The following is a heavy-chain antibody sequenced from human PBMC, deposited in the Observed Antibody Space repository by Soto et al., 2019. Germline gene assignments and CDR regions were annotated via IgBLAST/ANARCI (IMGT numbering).Heavy chain of an antibody. Sequence: PSETLSLTCTVSGGSINSYYWSWIRQPPGKGLEWIGYIDYSGITNYNPSLNSRVSISVDTSKNQFSLKLRSVTAADTAVYYCARKYWSNFCSLGYLDFWGQGTLVTVSS. CDR2: IDYSGIT. CDR1: GGSINSYY. D-gene: IGHD1-26*01. CDR3: ARKYWSNFCSLGYLDF. V-gene: IGHV4-59*01. J-gene: IGHJ4*02.